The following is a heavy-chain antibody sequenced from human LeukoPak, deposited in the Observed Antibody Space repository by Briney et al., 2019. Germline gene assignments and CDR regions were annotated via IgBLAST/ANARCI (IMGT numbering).Heavy chain of an antibody. CDR2: ISSSSSYI. CDR1: GFTFSSYG. J-gene: IGHJ4*02. Sequence: GRSLRLSCAASGFTFSSYGMNWVRQAPGKGLEWVSFISSSSSYIYYADSVKGRFTISRDNAKNSLYLQMNSLRAEDTAVYYCARDLRSSGYYAFDYWGQGTLVTVSS. D-gene: IGHD3-22*01. CDR3: ARDLRSSGYYAFDY. V-gene: IGHV3-21*01.